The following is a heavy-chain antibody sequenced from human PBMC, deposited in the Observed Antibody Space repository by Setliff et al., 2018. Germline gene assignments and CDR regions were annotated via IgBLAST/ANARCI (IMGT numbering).Heavy chain of an antibody. D-gene: IGHD2-15*01. CDR3: ARLPGYCNGGNCYGYYTFDI. Sequence: ETLSLTCSVSGDSISSSSYYWGWIRQPPGKGLEWIGSINYSGITYYSPSLKSRVIVSGDTSKNQFSLKLSSVTAADTAVSYCARLPGYCNGGNCYGYYTFDIWGQGTMVTVSS. V-gene: IGHV4-39*01. CDR2: INYSGIT. J-gene: IGHJ3*02. CDR1: GDSISSSSYY.